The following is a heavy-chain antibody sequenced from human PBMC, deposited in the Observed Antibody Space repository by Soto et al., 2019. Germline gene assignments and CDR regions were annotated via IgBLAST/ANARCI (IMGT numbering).Heavy chain of an antibody. CDR2: INPNSGGT. D-gene: IGHD1-26*01. CDR3: ARGCYPSRVGATLAHFDY. CDR1: GYTFTGYY. Sequence: ASVKVSCKASGYTFTGYYMHWVRQAPGQGLEWMGWINPNSGGTNYAQKFQGWVTMTRDTSISTAYMELSRLRSDDTAVYYCARGCYPSRVGATLAHFDYWGQGTLVTVSS. J-gene: IGHJ4*02. V-gene: IGHV1-2*04.